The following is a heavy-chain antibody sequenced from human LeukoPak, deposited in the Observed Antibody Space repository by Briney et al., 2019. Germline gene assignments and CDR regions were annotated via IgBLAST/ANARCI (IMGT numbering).Heavy chain of an antibody. J-gene: IGHJ4*02. CDR3: AKDVGYSYDYYFDY. V-gene: IGHV1-18*01. CDR1: GYTFTSYG. D-gene: IGHD5-18*01. CDR2: ISAYNGNT. Sequence: ASVKVSCKASGYTFTSYGISWVRQAPGQGLEWMGWISAYNGNTNYAQKLQGRVTMTTDTSTSTAYMELRSLRSDDTAVYYCAKDVGYSYDYYFDYWGQGTLVTVSS.